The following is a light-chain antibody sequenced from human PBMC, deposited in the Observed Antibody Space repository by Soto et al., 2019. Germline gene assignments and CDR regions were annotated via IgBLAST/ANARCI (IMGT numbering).Light chain of an antibody. J-gene: IGLJ1*01. CDR3: ETWVSNTYV. V-gene: IGLV4-60*02. Sequence: QSVLTQSSSASASLGSSVKLTCTLSSGHSSYIIAWHQQQPGKAPRYLMKLEGSGSYNTGSGVPDRFSGSSSGADRYLTISNLQFEDEAEYYCETWVSNTYVFGTGTKVTVL. CDR1: SGHSSYI. CDR2: LEGSGSY.